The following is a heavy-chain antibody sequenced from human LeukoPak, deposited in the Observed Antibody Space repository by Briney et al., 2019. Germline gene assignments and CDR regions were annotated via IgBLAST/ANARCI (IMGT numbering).Heavy chain of an antibody. CDR2: IYYSGST. Sequence: PSETLSLTCTVSGGSISSYYWSWIRQPPGKGLEWIGYIYYSGSTNYNPSLMSRVTISVDTSKNQFSLRLSSVTAADTAVYYCARVTGYMIEDYFDYWGQGTLVTVSS. D-gene: IGHD3-22*01. CDR1: GGSISSYY. V-gene: IGHV4-59*01. J-gene: IGHJ4*02. CDR3: ARVTGYMIEDYFDY.